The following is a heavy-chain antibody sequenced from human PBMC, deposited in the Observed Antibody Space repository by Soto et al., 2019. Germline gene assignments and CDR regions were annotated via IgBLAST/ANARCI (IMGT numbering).Heavy chain of an antibody. J-gene: IGHJ4*02. CDR1: GGSISSGGYS. CDR2: IYHSGST. Sequence: QLQLQESGSGLVKPSQTLSLTCAVSGGSISSGGYSWSWIRQPPGKGLEWIGYIYHSGSTYYNPSLKSRVTISVDRSKNQFSLKLSSVTAADTAVYYCAREGYSYGSYVLLYWGQGTLVTVSS. D-gene: IGHD5-18*01. V-gene: IGHV4-30-2*01. CDR3: AREGYSYGSYVLLY.